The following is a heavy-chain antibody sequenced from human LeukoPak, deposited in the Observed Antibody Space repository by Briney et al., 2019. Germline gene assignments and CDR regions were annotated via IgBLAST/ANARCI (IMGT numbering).Heavy chain of an antibody. CDR3: ASDRVVGAYYYYYDMDV. J-gene: IGHJ6*03. D-gene: IGHD1-26*01. V-gene: IGHV3-7*01. CDR2: IKQDGSEK. Sequence: PGGSLRLSCAASGFTFGSYGMSWVRQAPGQGLEWVANIKQDGSEKYYVDSVKGRFTISRDNAKNSLYLQMNSLRAEDTAVYYCASDRVVGAYYYYYDMDVWGKGTTVTISS. CDR1: GFTFGSYG.